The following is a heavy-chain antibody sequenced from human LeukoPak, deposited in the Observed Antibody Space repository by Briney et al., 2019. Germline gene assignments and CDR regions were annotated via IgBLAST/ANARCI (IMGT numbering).Heavy chain of an antibody. CDR2: INSDGSST. J-gene: IGHJ4*02. D-gene: IGHD6-13*01. CDR1: GFTFSSYW. Sequence: PGGSLRLSCSASGFTFSSYWVHWVRQAPGKGLVWVSRINSDGSSTSYADSVKGRFTISRDNAKNTLYLQMNSLRAEDTAVYYCTSLTYSSSWYKDYWGQGTLVTVSS. V-gene: IGHV3-74*01. CDR3: TSLTYSSSWYKDY.